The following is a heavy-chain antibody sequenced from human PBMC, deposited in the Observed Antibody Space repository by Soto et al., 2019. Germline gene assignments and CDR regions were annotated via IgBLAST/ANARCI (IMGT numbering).Heavy chain of an antibody. CDR2: IEPSESYT. J-gene: IGHJ6*02. V-gene: IGHV5-10-1*01. D-gene: IGHD3-3*01. CDR1: GYSITRYW. CDR3: ALAYNYDFLSGYGRPDYYVMDV. Sequence: ECLKIFFKGFGYSITRYWSSWVRQIPGKGLEWMGRIEPSESYTNYSTSFQGPVTISADKSINNAYLQWSSLKDSDTAMYYCALAYNYDFLSGYGRPDYYVMDVWGQGTTVSVSS.